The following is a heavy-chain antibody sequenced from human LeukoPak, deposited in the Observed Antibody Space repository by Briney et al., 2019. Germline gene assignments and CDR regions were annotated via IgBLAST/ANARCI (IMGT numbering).Heavy chain of an antibody. Sequence: GGSLRLSCAASGFXFTTYGMHWVRQAPGKGLEWGAHIWYDGSNKYYADSVKGRFTISRDNSKNTVYLQMNSLRAEDTAVYYCAREVGYGMDVWGQGTTFTVSS. J-gene: IGHJ6*02. CDR2: IWYDGSNK. V-gene: IGHV3-33*01. CDR3: AREVGYGMDV. CDR1: GFXFTTYG. D-gene: IGHD2-15*01.